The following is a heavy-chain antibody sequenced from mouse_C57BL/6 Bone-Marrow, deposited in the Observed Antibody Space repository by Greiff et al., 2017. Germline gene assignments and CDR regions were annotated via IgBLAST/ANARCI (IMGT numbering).Heavy chain of an antibody. CDR3: ARSWGYSYYYAMDY. D-gene: IGHD2-3*01. V-gene: IGHV1-55*01. CDR1: GYTFTSYW. J-gene: IGHJ4*01. Sequence: VQLQQPGAELVKPGASVKMSCKASGYTFTSYWITWVKQRPGQGLEWIGDIYPGSGSTNYNEKFKSQATLTVDTSSSTAYMQLSSLTSEDSAVYYCARSWGYSYYYAMDYWGQGTSVTVSA. CDR2: IYPGSGST.